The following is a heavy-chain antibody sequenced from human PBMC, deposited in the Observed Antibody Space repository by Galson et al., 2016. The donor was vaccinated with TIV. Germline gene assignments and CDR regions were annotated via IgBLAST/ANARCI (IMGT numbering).Heavy chain of an antibody. CDR3: ARDGYRFGNYFDF. D-gene: IGHD5-12*01. CDR1: GYTFTSYY. Sequence: SVKVSCKASGYTFTSYYMHWVRQAPGQGLEWMGIINPSGGSTTYAQKFQGRVTMTRDMSTTTVHMALSSLRSEDTAVYYCARDGYRFGNYFDFWGQGTLVTVSS. J-gene: IGHJ4*02. CDR2: INPSGGST. V-gene: IGHV1-46*01.